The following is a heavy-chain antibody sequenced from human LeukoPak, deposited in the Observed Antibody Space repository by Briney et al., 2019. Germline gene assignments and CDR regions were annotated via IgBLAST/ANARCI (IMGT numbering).Heavy chain of an antibody. CDR2: ISSSSSYI. Sequence: GGSLRLSCAASGFTFSSYSMNWVRQAPGKGLEWVSSISSSSSYIYYADSVKGRFTISRDNAKNSLYLQMNSRRAEDTAVYYCAKTTDNYYYYYMDVWGKGTTVTVSS. CDR1: GFTFSSYS. J-gene: IGHJ6*03. V-gene: IGHV3-21*01. D-gene: IGHD4-17*01. CDR3: AKTTDNYYYYYMDV.